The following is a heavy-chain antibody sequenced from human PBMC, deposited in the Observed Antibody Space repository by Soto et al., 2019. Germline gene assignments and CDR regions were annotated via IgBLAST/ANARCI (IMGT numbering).Heavy chain of an antibody. V-gene: IGHV3-23*01. J-gene: IGHJ3*02. D-gene: IGHD2-15*01. Sequence: EVQLLESGGGLVEPGGSLRLSCAASGFTFRSYAMTWVRQAPGKGLEWVSYTGGGGVSTYYADSVKGRFTSSRDDSKNRPYLQMNGLRAEETALYYCAKIVGGGSHHDAFDIWGQGTMVTVSS. CDR2: TGGGGVST. CDR1: GFTFRSYA. CDR3: AKIVGGGSHHDAFDI.